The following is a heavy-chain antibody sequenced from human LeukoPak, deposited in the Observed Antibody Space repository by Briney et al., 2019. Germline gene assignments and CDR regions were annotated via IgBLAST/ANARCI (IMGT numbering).Heavy chain of an antibody. CDR3: ARGYGTGSTPPRFDY. Sequence: ETLSLTCTVSGDSFTRSDYHWAWVRQPPGKRLEWIGNIFYSGTTYYNPSLKSRVSMSLDTSKNQFSLKLSSVTAADTAVYYCARGYGTGSTPPRFDYWGQGTLITVSS. D-gene: IGHD1-26*01. J-gene: IGHJ4*02. CDR1: GDSFTRSDYH. V-gene: IGHV4-39*07. CDR2: IFYSGTT.